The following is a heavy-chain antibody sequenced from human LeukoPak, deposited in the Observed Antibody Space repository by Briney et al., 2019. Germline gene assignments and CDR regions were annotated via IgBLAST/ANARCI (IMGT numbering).Heavy chain of an antibody. CDR1: GFTFSTYW. J-gene: IGHJ4*02. V-gene: IGHV3-74*01. D-gene: IGHD6-13*01. CDR2: INGDGSSS. Sequence: PGGSLRLSCAASGFTFSTYWMHWVRQAPGKGLVWVSRINGDGSSSTYADSVKGRFTISRDNAKNTLYLQMNSLRTEDTAVYYCATDRSLSWFDYWGQGTLVTVSS. CDR3: ATDRSLSWFDY.